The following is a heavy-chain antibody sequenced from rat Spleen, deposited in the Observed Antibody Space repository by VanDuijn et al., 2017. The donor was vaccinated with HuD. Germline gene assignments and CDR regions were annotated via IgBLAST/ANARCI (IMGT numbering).Heavy chain of an antibody. D-gene: IGHD4-4*01. CDR1: GFTFSSFV. CDR2: ISYDGGST. J-gene: IGHJ2*01. Sequence: EVQLVESGGGLVQPGRSLKLSCAASGFTFSSFVMAWVRQAPTKGLEWVASISYDGGSTYYRDSVKGRFTISRDNAKSSLYLQMDSLRSEDTATYYCTTEFGVSDYWGQGVMVTVSS. V-gene: IGHV5-20*01. CDR3: TTEFGVSDY.